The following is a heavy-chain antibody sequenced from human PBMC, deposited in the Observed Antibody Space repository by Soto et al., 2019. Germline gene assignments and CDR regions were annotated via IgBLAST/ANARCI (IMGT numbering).Heavy chain of an antibody. CDR2: IYYSGST. CDR1: SDSISSSSYT. J-gene: IGHJ4*02. Sequence: NPSETLSLTCTVSSDSISSSSYTWGWIRQPPGKGLEWIGSIYYSGSTYYNPSLKSRVTISVDTSKNQFSLKLSSVTAADTAVYYCARDLRGSGDYFDYWGQGTLVTVSS. CDR3: ARDLRGSGDYFDY. D-gene: IGHD3-10*01. V-gene: IGHV4-39*07.